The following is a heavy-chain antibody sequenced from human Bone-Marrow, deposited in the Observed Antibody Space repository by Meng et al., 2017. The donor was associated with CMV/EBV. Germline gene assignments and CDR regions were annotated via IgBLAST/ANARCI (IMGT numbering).Heavy chain of an antibody. Sequence: GESLKISCAASGFTFSSYAMSWVRQAPGKGLEWVSAISGSGGSTYYADSVKGRFTISRDNSKNTLYLQMNSLRAEDTAVYYCAKDWAYDPTYCYDSSGQTNDYWGQGTLVTVSS. D-gene: IGHD3-22*01. J-gene: IGHJ4*02. V-gene: IGHV3-23*01. CDR1: GFTFSSYA. CDR3: AKDWAYDPTYCYDSSGQTNDY. CDR2: ISGSGGST.